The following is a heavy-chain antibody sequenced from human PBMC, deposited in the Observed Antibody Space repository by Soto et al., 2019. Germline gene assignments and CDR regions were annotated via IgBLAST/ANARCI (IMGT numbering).Heavy chain of an antibody. V-gene: IGHV3-30*18. Sequence: GALRLSCGASGFSFSKYGMHWVRQAPGEGLEWLSLISYDGSEKWYAESVKGRFTISRDNSKNTLYPQMKSLRGDDTAVYFCAKGYEVSPPVASAWYSNYFYGVDVGGRGATVDVSS. J-gene: IGHJ6*02. CDR1: GFSFSKYG. D-gene: IGHD6-19*01. CDR3: AKGYEVSPPVASAWYSNYFYGVDV. CDR2: ISYDGSEK.